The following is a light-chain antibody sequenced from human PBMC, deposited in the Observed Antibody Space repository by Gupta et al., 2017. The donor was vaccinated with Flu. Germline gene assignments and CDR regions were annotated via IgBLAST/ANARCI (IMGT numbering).Light chain of an antibody. Sequence: VTISCTGAGGDVVTHNRVSWYQQPAFSAPNLILFELRRRPAEVPARLSGAKPGNTASRTISGRQAEDEADYYLISNTNYDSWVFGGGTKLTVL. V-gene: IGLV2-18*02. CDR1: GGDVVTHNR. CDR3: ISNTNYDSWV. J-gene: IGLJ3*02. CDR2: ELR.